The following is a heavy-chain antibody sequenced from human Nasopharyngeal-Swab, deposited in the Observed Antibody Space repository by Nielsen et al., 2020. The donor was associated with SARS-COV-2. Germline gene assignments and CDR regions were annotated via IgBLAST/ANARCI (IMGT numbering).Heavy chain of an antibody. CDR2: ISDSGKRT. J-gene: IGHJ4*02. CDR3: AKDWVIDS. CDR1: GFTFNVYA. V-gene: IGHV3-23*01. D-gene: IGHD2-21*01. Sequence: GESLKISCAASGFTFNVYAMSWVRQAPGRGLEWVAGISDSGKRTDYADSVEGRFTISRDKSRNTLYLQMNSLRAEDTAAYYCAKDWVIDSWGQGTLVTVSS.